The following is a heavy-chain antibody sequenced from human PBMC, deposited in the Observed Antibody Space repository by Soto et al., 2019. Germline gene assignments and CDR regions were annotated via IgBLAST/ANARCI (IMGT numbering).Heavy chain of an antibody. J-gene: IGHJ4*02. CDR3: ARLKAFYSPFED. CDR1: GGTFSNYA. V-gene: IGHV1-69*13. D-gene: IGHD3-3*02. CDR2: IIPIFGTA. Sequence: SVKVSCKAPGGTFSNYAITWVRQAPGQGLEWVGGIIPIFGTASYAQRFQGRVTITADESTTTAYMELSSLRSGDTAVYFCARLKAFYSPFEDWGQGTLVTVSS.